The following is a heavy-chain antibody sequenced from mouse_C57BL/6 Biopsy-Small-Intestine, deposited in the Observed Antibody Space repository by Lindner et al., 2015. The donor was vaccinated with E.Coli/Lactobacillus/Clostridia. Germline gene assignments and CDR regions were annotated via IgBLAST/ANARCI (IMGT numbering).Heavy chain of an antibody. V-gene: IGHV1-82*01. CDR3: ARGYLGIFDY. D-gene: IGHD3-1*01. J-gene: IGHJ2*01. CDR1: GYAFSSPW. CDR2: IYPGDGDT. Sequence: VQLQESGPELVKPGASVKISCKAFGYAFSSPWMNWVSQRPGKGLEWIGRIYPGDGDTNYHGRFKGRATLTADKSSSTAYMQLSSLTSEDSAVYFCARGYLGIFDYWGQGTTLTVSS.